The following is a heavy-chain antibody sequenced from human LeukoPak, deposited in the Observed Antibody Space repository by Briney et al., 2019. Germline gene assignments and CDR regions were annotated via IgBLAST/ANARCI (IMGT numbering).Heavy chain of an antibody. Sequence: GGSLRLSCAASGFTFSSYWMNWVRQAPGKGLGWVSRINSDGSSTSYADSVKGRFTISRDNAKNTLYLQMNSLRAEDTAVYYCARHGTGDASWNNCFDPWGQGTLVTVSS. CDR1: GFTFSSYW. CDR3: ARHGTGDASWNNCFDP. V-gene: IGHV3-74*01. J-gene: IGHJ5*02. D-gene: IGHD7-27*01. CDR2: INSDGSST.